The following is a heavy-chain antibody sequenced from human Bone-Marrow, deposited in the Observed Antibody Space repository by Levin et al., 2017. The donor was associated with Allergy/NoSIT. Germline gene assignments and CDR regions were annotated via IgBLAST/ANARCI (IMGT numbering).Heavy chain of an antibody. D-gene: IGHD1-7*01. J-gene: IGHJ4*02. V-gene: IGHV1-2*02. Sequence: AASVKVSCKTSGYTFADYYIHWVRQAPGQGLEWMGWMNPNSGATSYPQKFQGRVTMTRDTSINTAYMELFSLTSDDTAVYYCARGKLRELLGFDYWGQETLVTVSS. CDR2: MNPNSGAT. CDR3: ARGKLRELLGFDY. CDR1: GYTFADYY.